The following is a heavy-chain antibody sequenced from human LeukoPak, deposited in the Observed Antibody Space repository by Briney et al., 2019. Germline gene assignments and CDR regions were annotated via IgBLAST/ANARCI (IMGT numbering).Heavy chain of an antibody. Sequence: GGSLRLSCAASAFTFSTYEMNWVRQAPGKGLEWVSFISSSGVTIYYADSVMGRFTISRDNAKNSLYLQMNSLRAEDTAVYYCVRGVPKTSYYYYYMDVWGKGTTVTVSS. D-gene: IGHD4-11*01. J-gene: IGHJ6*03. V-gene: IGHV3-48*03. CDR3: VRGVPKTSYYYYYMDV. CDR2: ISSSGVTI. CDR1: AFTFSTYE.